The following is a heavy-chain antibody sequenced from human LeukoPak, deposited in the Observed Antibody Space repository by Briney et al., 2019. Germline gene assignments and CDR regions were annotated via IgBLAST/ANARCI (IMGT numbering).Heavy chain of an antibody. CDR3: ARDLAADGRVPDY. J-gene: IGHJ4*02. CDR1: GYIFTGYY. Sequence: ASVKVSCKASGYIFTGYYMHWVRQAPGQGLEWMGWINPNSGDTNYAQKFQGRVTMTRDTSISTAYMELSRLRSDDTAVYYCARDLAADGRVPDYWGQGTLVTVSS. D-gene: IGHD6-13*01. V-gene: IGHV1-2*02. CDR2: INPNSGDT.